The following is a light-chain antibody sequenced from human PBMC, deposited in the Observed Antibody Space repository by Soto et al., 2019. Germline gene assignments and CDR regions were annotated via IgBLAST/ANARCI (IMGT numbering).Light chain of an antibody. CDR3: GTWDGGLSAFV. CDR1: SSDVGRYNY. J-gene: IGLJ1*01. CDR2: EVS. Sequence: QSVLTQPASVSGSPGQSITISCTGTSSDVGRYNYVSWYQQHPGKAPKLMIYEVSNRPSGVSNRFSASKSGNTASLTISGLQAEDEADYYCGTWDGGLSAFVFGTGTKLTVL. V-gene: IGLV2-14*01.